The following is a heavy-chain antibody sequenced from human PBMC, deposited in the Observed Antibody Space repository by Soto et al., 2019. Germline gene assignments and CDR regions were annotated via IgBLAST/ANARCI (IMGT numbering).Heavy chain of an antibody. CDR1: GYTFTSYG. CDR2: ISAHNGNT. V-gene: IGHV1-18*01. D-gene: IGHD1-1*01. Sequence: QVHLVQSGAEVKKPGASVKVSCKGSGYTFTSYGITWVRQAPGQGLEWMGWISAHNGNTNYAQKHQGRGTVTTDTSTSTAYMEFRSLRADDTAVYYCARGRYGDYWGQGALVTVSS. J-gene: IGHJ4*02. CDR3: ARGRYGDY.